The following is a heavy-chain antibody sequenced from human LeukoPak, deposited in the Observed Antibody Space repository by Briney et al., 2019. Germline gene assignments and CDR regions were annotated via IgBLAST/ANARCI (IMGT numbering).Heavy chain of an antibody. V-gene: IGHV3-74*01. Sequence: GGSLRLSCAASRFTFSSYWMHWVRHAPGKGLVWVSRINSDGSSTSYADSVKGRFTISRDNAKNTLYLQMNSLRAEDTAVYYCATLPRSGHYYWGQGTLVTVSS. D-gene: IGHD1-26*01. CDR1: RFTFSSYW. CDR3: ATLPRSGHYY. CDR2: INSDGSST. J-gene: IGHJ4*02.